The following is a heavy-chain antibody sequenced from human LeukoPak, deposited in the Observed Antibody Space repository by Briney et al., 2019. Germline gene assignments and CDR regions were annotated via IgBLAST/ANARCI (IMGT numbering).Heavy chain of an antibody. J-gene: IGHJ4*02. CDR1: GVSISSSSYY. CDR3: AREIVLMVYAFDY. V-gene: IGHV4-39*07. CDR2: IYYSGST. Sequence: PSETLSLTCTVSGVSISSSSYYWGWIRQPPGKGLGWIGSIYYSGSTYYNPSLKSRVTISVDTSKNQFSLKLSSVTAADTAVYYCAREIVLMVYAFDYWGQGTLVTVSS. D-gene: IGHD2-8*01.